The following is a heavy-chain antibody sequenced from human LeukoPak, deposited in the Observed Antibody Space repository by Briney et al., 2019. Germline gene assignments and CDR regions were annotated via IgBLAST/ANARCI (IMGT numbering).Heavy chain of an antibody. Sequence: SETLSLTCTVSGGSISGHYWTWIRLPPGKGLELVGHIFSTGATHYNPSLRGRVTLSIDTSKNQFSLTLTFVNVEDTAVYYRARFSTRFGSGCSDASCYVHYWGQGTQVTVSP. CDR2: IFSTGAT. CDR3: ARFSTRFGSGCSDASCYVHY. J-gene: IGHJ4*02. D-gene: IGHD2-2*01. CDR1: GGSISGHY. V-gene: IGHV4-59*11.